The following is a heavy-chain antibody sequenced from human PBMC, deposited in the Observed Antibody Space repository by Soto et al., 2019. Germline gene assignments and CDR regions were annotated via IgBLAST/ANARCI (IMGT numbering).Heavy chain of an antibody. V-gene: IGHV4-4*02. CDR1: GDSISSMNW. CDR3: ARYDYGSGDDYNIDF. J-gene: IGHJ4*02. D-gene: IGHD3-10*01. Sequence: QVQLQESGPGLVKPSGTLSLTCAVSGDSISSMNWWSWVRQPPEKGLEWIGEIHHSGSTNYNSSLKSLVTISVDKSKHQFSLRLTSVTAADTAVYYCARYDYGSGDDYNIDFWGQGTRVTVSS. CDR2: IHHSGST.